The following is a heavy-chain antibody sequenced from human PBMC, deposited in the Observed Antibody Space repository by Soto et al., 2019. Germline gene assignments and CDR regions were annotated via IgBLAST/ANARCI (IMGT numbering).Heavy chain of an antibody. J-gene: IGHJ5*02. V-gene: IGHV1-18*01. Sequence: QVQLVQSGPEVKKPGASVQVSCKASGYTFSSYGVSWVRQAPGQGLEWMGWISASNGNRKYAQKFKGRGTMTAGTSTSTAYMEVRSLRSDDTAIYYCAGERSNSSYNWLDPWGQGTLVTVSS. CDR3: AGERSNSSYNWLDP. D-gene: IGHD1-20*01. CDR2: ISASNGNR. CDR1: GYTFSSYG.